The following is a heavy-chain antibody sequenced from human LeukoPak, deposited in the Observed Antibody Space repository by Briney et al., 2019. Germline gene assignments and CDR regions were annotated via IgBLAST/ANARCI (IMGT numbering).Heavy chain of an antibody. D-gene: IGHD1-26*01. Sequence: SETLSLTCAVYGGSFSGYYWSWIRQPPGKGLEWNGEINHSGSTNYNPSLKSRVTISVDTSKNQFSLKLSSVTAADTAVYYCARGRIGYSLRNWFDPWGQGTLVTVSS. J-gene: IGHJ5*02. CDR2: INHSGST. V-gene: IGHV4-34*01. CDR3: ARGRIGYSLRNWFDP. CDR1: GGSFSGYY.